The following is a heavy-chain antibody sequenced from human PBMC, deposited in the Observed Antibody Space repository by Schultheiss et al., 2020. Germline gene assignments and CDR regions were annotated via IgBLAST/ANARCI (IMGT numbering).Heavy chain of an antibody. CDR2: IHYSGDT. J-gene: IGHJ4*02. D-gene: IGHD4-17*01. Sequence: SETLSLTCTVSGGSISSYYWSWIRQPPGKGLEWIGNIHYSGDTNYNPSFKSRVTISVDTSKNQFSLKLTSVTAADTAVYYCAREVKAVTYPRLYYFDYWGQGTLVTVSS. CDR3: AREVKAVTYPRLYYFDY. V-gene: IGHV4-59*12. CDR1: GGSISSYY.